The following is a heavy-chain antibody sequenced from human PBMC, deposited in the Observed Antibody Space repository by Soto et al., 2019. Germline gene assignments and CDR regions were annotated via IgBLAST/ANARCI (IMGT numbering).Heavy chain of an antibody. CDR3: VRGGSSRPDY. V-gene: IGHV3-48*01. J-gene: IGHJ4*02. CDR1: GFTFSTYS. Sequence: GGSLRLSCAASGFTFSTYSINWVRQAPGRGLEWVSFISGSSTTYYADSVKGRFTVSRDNARNSLYMQMNSLRAEDTAVYYCVRGGSSRPDYWGQGTLVTVSS. CDR2: ISGSSTT.